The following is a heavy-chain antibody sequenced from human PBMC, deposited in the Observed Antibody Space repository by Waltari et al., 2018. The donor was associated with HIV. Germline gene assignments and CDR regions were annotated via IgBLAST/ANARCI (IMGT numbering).Heavy chain of an antibody. CDR1: GFSVRGYS. Sequence: QIKLVETGGGLVKPGGSLRLSCAASGFSVRGYSMHWIRQSPGKVLDWISYISSSGTTICYADSVKGRFTISRYSAKNSLFLQLNSPSLEDTAVYYCAREVLNSYDSSSWFFDLWGRGSLVSVSS. D-gene: IGHD3-22*01. V-gene: IGHV3-11*01. CDR2: ISSSGTTI. J-gene: IGHJ2*01. CDR3: AREVLNSYDSSSWFFDL.